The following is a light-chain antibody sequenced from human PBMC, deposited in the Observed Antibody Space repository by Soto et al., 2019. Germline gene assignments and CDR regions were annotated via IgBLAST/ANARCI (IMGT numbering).Light chain of an antibody. V-gene: IGKV3-11*01. J-gene: IGKJ1*01. CDR2: DAS. CDR1: QGISNS. Sequence: EIVLTQSPATLSLSPGERATLSCRASQGISNSLAWYQQKPGQTPRLLIYDASTRATGIPARFSGSGSGTDITLTISSLEPEDFAVYFCQQRSSWPWTFGQGTKVEIK. CDR3: QQRSSWPWT.